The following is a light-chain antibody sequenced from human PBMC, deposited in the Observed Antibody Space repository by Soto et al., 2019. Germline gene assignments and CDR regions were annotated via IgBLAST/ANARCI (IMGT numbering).Light chain of an antibody. V-gene: IGKV3-11*01. CDR2: DAS. J-gene: IGKJ4*01. CDR3: QQRSNWPPGIT. CDR1: QSVSSY. Sequence: EIVLTQSPATLSLSPGERATLSCRASQSVSSYLAWYQRKHGQAPRLLIYDASNRATGIPARFSGSGSGTDFTLTISSLEPEDFAFYYCQQRSNWPPGITFGGGTKVEIK.